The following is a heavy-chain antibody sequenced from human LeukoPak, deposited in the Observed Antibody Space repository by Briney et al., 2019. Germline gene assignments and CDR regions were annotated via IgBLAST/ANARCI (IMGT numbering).Heavy chain of an antibody. CDR3: AKGSPPSGIAAAGSYMDV. D-gene: IGHD6-13*01. Sequence: GGSLRLSCAASGFTFRSYGMSWVRQTPGKGLEWVSAISSSGGSTYYADSVKGRFTISRDNSKNTLYLQMNSLRAEDTAVYYCAKGSPPSGIAAAGSYMDVWGKGTTVTISS. V-gene: IGHV3-23*01. CDR1: GFTFRSYG. CDR2: ISSSGGST. J-gene: IGHJ6*03.